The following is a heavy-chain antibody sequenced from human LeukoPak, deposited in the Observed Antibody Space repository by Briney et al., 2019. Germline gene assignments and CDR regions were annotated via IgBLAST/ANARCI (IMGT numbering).Heavy chain of an antibody. J-gene: IGHJ5*02. CDR1: GGSISSYY. CDR2: IYYSGST. Sequence: SETLSLTCTVSGGSISSYYWSWIRQPPGKGLEWIGYIYYSGSTNYNPSLKSRVTISVDTSKNQFSLKLSSVTAADTAVYYCARVGRFGDWFDPWGQGTLATVSS. V-gene: IGHV4-59*01. CDR3: ARVGRFGDWFDP. D-gene: IGHD3-10*01.